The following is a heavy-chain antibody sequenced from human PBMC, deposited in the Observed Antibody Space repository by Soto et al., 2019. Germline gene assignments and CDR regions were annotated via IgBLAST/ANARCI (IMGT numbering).Heavy chain of an antibody. J-gene: IGHJ4*02. V-gene: IGHV2-70*01. CDR3: TRSTNWNYEYYFDY. D-gene: IGHD1-7*01. CDR2: IDWEEEK. CDR1: GCSRSRKGMS. Sequence: SGATLVKAKHTLILACAFSGCSRSRKGMSVSWIRRRAGRALEFRALIDWEEEKFASPSLRTRLTVSKDTSKSQVVLTLTNVDPVDTATYYCTRSTNWNYEYYFDYWGQGTLVTVSS.